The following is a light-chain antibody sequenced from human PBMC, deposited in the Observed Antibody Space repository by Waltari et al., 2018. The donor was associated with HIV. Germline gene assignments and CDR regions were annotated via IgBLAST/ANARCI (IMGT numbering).Light chain of an antibody. CDR3: QQYYNWPPIT. CDR1: QSVSSN. V-gene: IGKV3-15*01. CDR2: GAS. J-gene: IGKJ5*01. Sequence: ETVMTQSPATLSVSPGERLTLSCRASQSVSSNLAWYQQKPGQAPRLLIYGASTRATGIPVRFSGSGSQTEFTLTISGLQSEDFAVYYCQQYYNWPPITFGQGTRLEI.